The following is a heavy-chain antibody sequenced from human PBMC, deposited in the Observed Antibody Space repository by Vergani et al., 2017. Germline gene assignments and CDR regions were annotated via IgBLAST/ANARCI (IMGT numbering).Heavy chain of an antibody. CDR3: ARDDFYGDYGNDAFDI. D-gene: IGHD4-17*01. V-gene: IGHV7-4-1*01. CDR1: GYTFTSYG. CDR2: INTNTGNP. Sequence: QVQLVQSGAEVKKPGASVKVSCKASGYTFTSYGISWVRQAPGQGLEWMGWINTNTGNPTYAQGFTGRFVFSLDTSVSTAYLQICSLKAEDTAVYYCARDDFYGDYGNDAFDIWGQGTMVTVSS. J-gene: IGHJ3*02.